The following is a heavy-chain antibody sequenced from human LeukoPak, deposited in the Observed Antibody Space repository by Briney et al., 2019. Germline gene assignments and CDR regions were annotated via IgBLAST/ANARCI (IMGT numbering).Heavy chain of an antibody. D-gene: IGHD6-13*01. J-gene: IGHJ6*03. CDR3: ARTTEAHSWRTRFYDYYMDV. Sequence: SETLSLTCAVYGGSFSGYYWSWIRQPPAKGLEWIGYIYYSWSTNYNPSLKSRVTISVDTSKSQCSLKLRSVTAAHTAVYYCARTTEAHSWRTRFYDYYMDVWGKGTTVTVSS. CDR1: GGSFSGYY. V-gene: IGHV4-59*01. CDR2: IYYSWST.